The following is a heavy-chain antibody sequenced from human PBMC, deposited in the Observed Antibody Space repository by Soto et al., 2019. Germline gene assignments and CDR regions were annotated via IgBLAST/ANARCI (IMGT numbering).Heavy chain of an antibody. CDR2: IFHSLGA. Sequence: SDTLSLTCTVSGGSTTSDYWRWIRQPPGKGLEWLGYIFHSLGAKYNPSLGSRGTISLDTSKNQLSLSLRSVTAADTAIYFCVRDLNGSGDYWGQGTLVTVSS. D-gene: IGHD3-10*01. CDR1: GGSTTSDY. V-gene: IGHV4-59*01. J-gene: IGHJ4*02. CDR3: VRDLNGSGDY.